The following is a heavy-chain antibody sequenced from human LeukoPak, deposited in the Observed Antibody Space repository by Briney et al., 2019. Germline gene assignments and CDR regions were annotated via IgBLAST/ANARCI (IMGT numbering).Heavy chain of an antibody. CDR2: IYYSGST. D-gene: IGHD6-13*01. V-gene: IGHV4-39*01. Sequence: PSETLYLTCTVSGGSISSSSYYWGWIRQPPEKGLEWIGSIYYSGSTYYNPSLKSRVTISVDTSKNQFSLKLSSVTAADTAVYYCARHGQRYSSTYNWFDPWGQGTLVTVSS. CDR3: ARHGQRYSSTYNWFDP. CDR1: GGSISSSSYY. J-gene: IGHJ5*02.